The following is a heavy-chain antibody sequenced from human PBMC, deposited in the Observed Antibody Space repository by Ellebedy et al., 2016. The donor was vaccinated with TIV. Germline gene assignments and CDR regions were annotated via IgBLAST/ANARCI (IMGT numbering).Heavy chain of an antibody. D-gene: IGHD5-18*01. CDR1: GYSFTSYW. Sequence: GESLKISCKGSGYSFTSYWIGWVRQMPGKGLEWMGIIYPGDSDTRYSPSFQGQVTISADKSISTAYLQWSSLKASDTAMYYCARHRGYSYGHTHNWFDPWGQGTLVTVSS. CDR3: ARHRGYSYGHTHNWFDP. CDR2: IYPGDSDT. V-gene: IGHV5-51*01. J-gene: IGHJ5*02.